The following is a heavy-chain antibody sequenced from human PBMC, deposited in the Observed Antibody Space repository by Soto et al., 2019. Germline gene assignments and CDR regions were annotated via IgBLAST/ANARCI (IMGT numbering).Heavy chain of an antibody. D-gene: IGHD3-3*01. CDR1: GGSISSGGYY. Sequence: PSATLSLTCTVSGGSISSGGYYWSWIRQHPGKGLEWIGYIYYSGSTYYNPSLKSRVTISVDTSKNQFSLKLSSVTAADTAVYYCAAEVGFGPLFDYWGQGTLVTVSS. J-gene: IGHJ4*02. CDR2: IYYSGST. CDR3: AAEVGFGPLFDY. V-gene: IGHV4-31*03.